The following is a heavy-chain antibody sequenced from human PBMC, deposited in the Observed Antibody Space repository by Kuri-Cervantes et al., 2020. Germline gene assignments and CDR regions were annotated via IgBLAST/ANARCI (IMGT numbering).Heavy chain of an antibody. V-gene: IGHV3-23*01. J-gene: IGHJ4*02. CDR3: AREGREYSSSGSFDY. CDR2: LNHDGGAT. Sequence: GGSLRLSCAASGFTFSNYAMAWVRQAPGKGLEWVSTLNHDGGATYYADSVKGRFTISRDNAKNSLYLQMNSLRAEDTALYYCAREGREYSSSGSFDYWGQGTLVTVSS. D-gene: IGHD6-6*01. CDR1: GFTFSNYA.